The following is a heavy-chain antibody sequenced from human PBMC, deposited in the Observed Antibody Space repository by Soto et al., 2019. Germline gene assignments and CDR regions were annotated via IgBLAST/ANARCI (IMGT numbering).Heavy chain of an antibody. CDR3: ARGGIVVVPAAMFGP. Sequence: ASVKVSCKASGYTFTSYYMHWVRQAPGQGLEWMGIINPSGGSTSYAQKFQGRVTMTRDTSTSTVYMELSSLRSEDTAVYYCARGGIVVVPAAMFGPWGQGTLVTVSS. CDR1: GYTFTSYY. V-gene: IGHV1-46*03. D-gene: IGHD2-2*01. J-gene: IGHJ5*02. CDR2: INPSGGST.